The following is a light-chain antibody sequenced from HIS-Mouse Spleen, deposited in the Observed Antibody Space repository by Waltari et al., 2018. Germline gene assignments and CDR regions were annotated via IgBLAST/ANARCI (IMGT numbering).Light chain of an antibody. CDR2: LGS. CDR3: MQALQTPI. Sequence: DIVMTQSPLSLPVTPGEPASISCRSSQSLLHSNGYNYLDWYLQKPGQSPQLLIYLGSNRASGVPDGFSGSGSGTDFTLKISRVEAEDVGVYYCMQALQTPIFGQGTRLEIK. J-gene: IGKJ5*01. CDR1: QSLLHSNGYNY. V-gene: IGKV2-28*01.